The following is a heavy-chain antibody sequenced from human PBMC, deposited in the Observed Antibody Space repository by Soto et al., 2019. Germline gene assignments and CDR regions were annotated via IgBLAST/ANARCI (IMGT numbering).Heavy chain of an antibody. CDR2: TRHDGTNK. Sequence: QVQLVESGGGVVQPGRSLRLSGATSGFTFSNYGMHWVREAPGKGLEWVAVTRHDGTNKYYADSVKGRFTISRDNSKNTVHLQMNSLRGEDTALYYCARDLSGPLAYWGQGTLVTVSS. CDR3: ARDLSGPLAY. V-gene: IGHV3-33*01. CDR1: GFTFSNYG. J-gene: IGHJ4*02.